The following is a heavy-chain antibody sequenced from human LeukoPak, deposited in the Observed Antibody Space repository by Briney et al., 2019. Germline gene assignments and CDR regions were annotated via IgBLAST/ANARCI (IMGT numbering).Heavy chain of an antibody. J-gene: IGHJ4*02. CDR2: IRYDGSNK. CDR3: APYYYDSSGYSGFEGFFDY. CDR1: GFTFSSYG. D-gene: IGHD3-22*01. Sequence: PGGSLRLSCAASGFTFSSYGMHWVRQAPGKGLEWVAFIRYDGSNKYYAGSVKGRFTISRDNSKNTLYLQMNSLRAEDTAVYYCAPYYYDSSGYSGFEGFFDYWGQGTLVTVSS. V-gene: IGHV3-30*02.